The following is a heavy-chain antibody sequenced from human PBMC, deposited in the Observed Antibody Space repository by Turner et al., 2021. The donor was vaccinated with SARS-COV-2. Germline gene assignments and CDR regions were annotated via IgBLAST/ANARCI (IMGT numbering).Heavy chain of an antibody. CDR1: GYTFTSYD. CDR3: ARGGYCSSTSCSPYWYFDL. D-gene: IGHD2-2*01. J-gene: IGHJ2*01. V-gene: IGHV1-8*03. Sequence: QVQLVQSGAEVKKPGASVKVSCKASGYTFTSYDINWVRQATGQGLEWMGWINPDSGNTAYAQKFQGRVTITRNTSISTAYMELSSLRSEDTAVYYCARGGYCSSTSCSPYWYFDLWGRGTLVTVSS. CDR2: INPDSGNT.